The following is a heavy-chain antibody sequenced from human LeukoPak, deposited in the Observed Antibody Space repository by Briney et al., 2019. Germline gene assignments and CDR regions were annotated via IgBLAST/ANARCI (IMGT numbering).Heavy chain of an antibody. V-gene: IGHV4-34*01. CDR3: ARGYWLAIYYYFDY. D-gene: IGHD2-8*02. J-gene: IGHJ4*02. Sequence: SETLSLTCAVYGGSFSGYYWSWIRQPPGKGLEWIGEINHSGSTNYNPSLKSRVTISVDTSKNQFSLKLSSVTAADTAVYYCARGYWLAIYYYFDYWGQGTLVTVSS. CDR1: GGSFSGYY. CDR2: INHSGST.